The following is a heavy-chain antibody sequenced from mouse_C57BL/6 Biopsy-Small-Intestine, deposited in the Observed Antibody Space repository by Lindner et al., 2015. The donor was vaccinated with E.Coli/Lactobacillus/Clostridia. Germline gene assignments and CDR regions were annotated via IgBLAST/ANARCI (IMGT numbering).Heavy chain of an antibody. J-gene: IGHJ2*03. CDR1: GGTFSNYD. D-gene: IGHD2-12*01. V-gene: IGHV1-53*01. Sequence: SVKVSCKASGGTFSNYDFSWVRQAPGQGLEWMGSILPVFAAPIYAQNFQGRVTVIADESTSTVYMELSSLRSEDTAVYYCARGQYEATQRLGFDFWGQGTRVTVSS. CDR2: ILPVFAAP. CDR3: ARGQYEATQRLGFDF.